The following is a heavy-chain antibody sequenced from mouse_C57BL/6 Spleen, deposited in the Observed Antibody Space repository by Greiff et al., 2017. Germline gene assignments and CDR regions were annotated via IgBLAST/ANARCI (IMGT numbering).Heavy chain of an antibody. Sequence: VQLQESGAELARPGASVTLSCKASGYTFTSYGISWVKQRTGQGLEWIGENYPRNGNTYYNEKFKGKATLTADKSSSTGYMELGSLTSEASAVYFCARSPRGDYAMGGWGTGASVT. J-gene: IGHJ4*01. CDR2: NYPRNGNT. V-gene: IGHV1-81*01. CDR1: GYTFTSYG. CDR3: ARSPRGDYAMGG.